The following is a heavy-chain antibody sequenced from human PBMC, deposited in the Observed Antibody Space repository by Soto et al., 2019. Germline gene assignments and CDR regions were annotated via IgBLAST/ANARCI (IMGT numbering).Heavy chain of an antibody. CDR1: GYTFTNYA. CDR3: AGVLPPADF. Sequence: GASVKVSCKACGYTFTNYAIHWVRQAPGQRLEWMGWINAGNGNTKYSQKFQGRVTITRETSASTAYMELSSLRSEDTVVYYCAGVLPPADFWGQGTLVPVSS. D-gene: IGHD2-2*01. CDR2: INAGNGNT. V-gene: IGHV1-3*01. J-gene: IGHJ4*02.